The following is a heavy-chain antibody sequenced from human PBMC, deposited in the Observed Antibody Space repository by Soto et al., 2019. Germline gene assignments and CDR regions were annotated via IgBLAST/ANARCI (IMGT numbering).Heavy chain of an antibody. CDR2: VYYRGRS. CDR3: VSQRTSVLTQAYFDY. CDR1: GYSISDDYY. V-gene: IGHV4-38-2*01. D-gene: IGHD2-8*01. J-gene: IGHJ4*02. Sequence: SETLSLTCAVSGYSISDDYYWGWIRQSPGKGLEWIGSVYYRGRSYSKSSVKSRVTISVDTSKNQFSLNLNSVTASDTAVYFCVSQRTSVLTQAYFDYWGPGALVTVS.